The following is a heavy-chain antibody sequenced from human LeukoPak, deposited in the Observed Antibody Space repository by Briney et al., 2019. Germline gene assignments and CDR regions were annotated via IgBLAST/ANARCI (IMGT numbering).Heavy chain of an antibody. J-gene: IGHJ5*02. CDR3: ARIVPAASRRFEWFDP. CDR2: IYTSGST. Sequence: SETLSLTCTVSGGSISSYYWSWIRQPAGKGLEWIGRIYTSGSTNYNPYLKSRVTMSVDASTNQFSLKLRSVTAADTAVCYCARIVPAASRRFEWFDPWGQGTLVTVSS. CDR1: GGSISSYY. V-gene: IGHV4-4*07. D-gene: IGHD2-2*01.